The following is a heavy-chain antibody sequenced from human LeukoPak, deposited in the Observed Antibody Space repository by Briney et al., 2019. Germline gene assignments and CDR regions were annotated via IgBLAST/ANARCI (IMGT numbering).Heavy chain of an antibody. D-gene: IGHD3-10*01. Sequence: LSLTCTVSGGSISSGGYYWGWIRQPPGKGLEWVSSISSSSSYINYADSVKGRFTISRDNAKNSLYLQMNSLRAEDTAVYYCARDLLWPGVGAFDIWGQGTMVTVSS. CDR3: ARDLLWPGVGAFDI. CDR2: ISSSSSYI. CDR1: GGSISSGG. V-gene: IGHV3-11*06. J-gene: IGHJ3*02.